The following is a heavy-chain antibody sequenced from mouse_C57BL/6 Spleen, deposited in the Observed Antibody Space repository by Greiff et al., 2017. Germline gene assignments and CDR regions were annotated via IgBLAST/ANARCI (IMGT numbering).Heavy chain of an antibody. V-gene: IGHV1-58*01. CDR2: IYIGNGYN. D-gene: IGHD2-4*01. CDR3: ARAESYDYDGALYAMDY. Sequence: EVQLQQSGAELVRPGSSVKMSCKTSGYTFTSYGINWVKQRPGQGLAWIGYIYIGNGYNEYNENFKGKATLTSDTSSSTAYMQLSSLTSEDSASYCCARAESYDYDGALYAMDYWGQGTSVTVSS. J-gene: IGHJ4*01. CDR1: GYTFTSYG.